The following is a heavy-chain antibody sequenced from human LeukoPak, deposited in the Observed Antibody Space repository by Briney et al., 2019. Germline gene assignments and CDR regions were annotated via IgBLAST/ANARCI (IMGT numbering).Heavy chain of an antibody. Sequence: GGSLRLSCVASGFTFSSYAMHWVRQAPGKGLEWVAVISYDGSNKYYADSVKGRFTISRDNSKNTLYLQMNSLRAEDTAVYYCARGQPERDYFDYWGQGTLVTVSS. J-gene: IGHJ4*02. D-gene: IGHD6-13*01. CDR1: GFTFSSYA. V-gene: IGHV3-30-3*01. CDR3: ARGQPERDYFDY. CDR2: ISYDGSNK.